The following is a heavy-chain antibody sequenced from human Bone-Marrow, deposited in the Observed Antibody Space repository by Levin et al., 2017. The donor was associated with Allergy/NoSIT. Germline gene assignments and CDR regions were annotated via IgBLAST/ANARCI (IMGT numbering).Heavy chain of an antibody. V-gene: IGHV3-15*01. CDR1: GFTVTNAW. Sequence: ASETLSLTCAASGFTVTNAWINWVRQAPGKGLEWVGRVRAKSAGGTTDYAAPVKGRFTISRDDSNNSLYLQMNSLKTEDTAVYYCTTSAVVLPTDVEFDCWGQGTLVTVSS. CDR3: TTSAVVLPTDVEFDC. CDR2: VRAKSAGGTT. D-gene: IGHD2-2*01. J-gene: IGHJ4*02.